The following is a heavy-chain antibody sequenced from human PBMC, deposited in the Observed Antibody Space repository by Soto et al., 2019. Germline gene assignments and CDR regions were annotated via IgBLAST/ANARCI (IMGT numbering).Heavy chain of an antibody. CDR2: IYHSGTT. D-gene: IGHD3-22*01. J-gene: IGHJ5*02. V-gene: IGHV4-38-2*01. Sequence: PSETLSLTCAVSGDSITSIYHWAWIRQPPGRGLEWVASIYHSGTTYYNPSLKSRVTISVDTSKNQFSLNLRSVTAADTAVYYCARVSRSYYYDSSGYYSYNWFDPWGQGTLVTVSS. CDR3: ARVSRSYYYDSSGYYSYNWFDP. CDR1: GDSITSIYH.